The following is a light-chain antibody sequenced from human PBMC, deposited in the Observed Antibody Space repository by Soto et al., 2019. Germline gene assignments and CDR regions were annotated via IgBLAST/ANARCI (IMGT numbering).Light chain of an antibody. J-gene: IGLJ2*01. CDR3: SSYTSSSTLVV. CDR1: SSDVGGYNY. CDR2: DVS. Sequence: QSALTPPASVSGSPGQSITISRTGTSSDVGGYNYVSWYQQHPGKAPKLMIYDVSNRPSGVSNRFSGSKSGNTASLTISGLQAEDEADYYCSSYTSSSTLVVFGGGTKVTVL. V-gene: IGLV2-14*01.